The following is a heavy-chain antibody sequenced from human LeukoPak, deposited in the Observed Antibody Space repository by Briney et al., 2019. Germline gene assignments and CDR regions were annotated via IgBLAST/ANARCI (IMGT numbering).Heavy chain of an antibody. CDR2: ISSSSYI. CDR1: GFTFSSYS. V-gene: IGHV3-21*01. CDR3: ARAPMVRGVIGTIG. D-gene: IGHD3-10*01. J-gene: IGHJ4*02. Sequence: GGSLRLSCAASGFTFSSYSMNWVRQAPGKGLEWVSSISSSSYIYYADSVKGRFTISRDNAKNSLYLQMNSLRAEDTAVYYCARAPMVRGVIGTIGWGQGTLVTVSP.